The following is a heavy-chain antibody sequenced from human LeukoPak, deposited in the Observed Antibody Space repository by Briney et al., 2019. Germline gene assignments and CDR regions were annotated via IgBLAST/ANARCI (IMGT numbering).Heavy chain of an antibody. Sequence: GASVKVSCKASGYTFSSYGISWVRQAPGQGLEWMGWISVYSGNTNYAQKLQGRVTMTTDTSTSTAYMELRSLRSDDTAVYYCARGDIIGVLPATLNFDYWGQGTLVTVSS. CDR2: ISVYSGNT. CDR1: GYTFSSYG. J-gene: IGHJ4*02. CDR3: ARGDIIGVLPATLNFDY. V-gene: IGHV1-18*01. D-gene: IGHD2-15*01.